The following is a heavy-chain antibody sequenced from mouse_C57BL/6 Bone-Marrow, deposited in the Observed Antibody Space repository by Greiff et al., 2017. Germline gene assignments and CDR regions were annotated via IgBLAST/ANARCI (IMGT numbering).Heavy chain of an antibody. CDR1: GFNIKDDY. D-gene: IGHD4-1*01. CDR3: TTATLGAMDY. V-gene: IGHV14-4*01. CDR2: IDPENGDT. J-gene: IGHJ4*01. Sequence: VQLQQSGAELVRPGASVKLSCTASGFNIKDDYMHWVKQRPEQGLEWIGWIDPENGDTEYASKFQGKATITADTSSNTAYLQLSSLTSEDTAVYYCTTATLGAMDYWGQGTSVTVSA.